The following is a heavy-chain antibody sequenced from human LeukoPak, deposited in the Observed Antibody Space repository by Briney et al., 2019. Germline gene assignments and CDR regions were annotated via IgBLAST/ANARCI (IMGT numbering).Heavy chain of an antibody. D-gene: IGHD6-13*01. CDR1: GFTFSSYW. CDR2: INSDGSST. Sequence: GGSLRLSCAASGFTFSSYWMHCVLQAPGKGLVWLSRINSDGSSTSYADSVKGRFTISRDNAKNTLYLQMNSLRAEDTAVYYCARQEQSFRISSYFDYWGQGTLVTVSS. CDR3: ARQEQSFRISSYFDY. J-gene: IGHJ4*02. V-gene: IGHV3-74*01.